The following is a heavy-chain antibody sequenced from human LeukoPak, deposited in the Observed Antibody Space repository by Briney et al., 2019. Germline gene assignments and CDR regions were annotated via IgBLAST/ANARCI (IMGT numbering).Heavy chain of an antibody. CDR1: GGSFSGYY. CDR3: ARGSLNYDFWSDYAY. Sequence: SETLSLTCAVYGGSFSGYYWSWIRQPPGKGLEWIGEINHSGSTNYNPSLKSRVTISVDTSKNQFSLKLSSVTAEDTAVYYCARGSLNYDFWSDYAYWGQGTLVTVSS. CDR2: INHSGST. J-gene: IGHJ4*02. V-gene: IGHV4-34*01. D-gene: IGHD3-3*01.